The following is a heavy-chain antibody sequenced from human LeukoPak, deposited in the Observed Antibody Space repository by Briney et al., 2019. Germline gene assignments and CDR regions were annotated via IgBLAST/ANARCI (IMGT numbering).Heavy chain of an antibody. CDR2: MNPNSGNT. CDR1: GYTFTSYD. CDR3: ARRAGAYSHPYDY. D-gene: IGHD4/OR15-4a*01. J-gene: IGHJ4*02. Sequence: ASVKVSCKASGYTFTSYDINWVRQATGQGLEWMGWMNPNSGNTGYAQKFQGRVTITRNTSVSTAYMELSSLRAEDTAVYYCARRAGAYSHPYDYWGQGTLVTVSS. V-gene: IGHV1-8*03.